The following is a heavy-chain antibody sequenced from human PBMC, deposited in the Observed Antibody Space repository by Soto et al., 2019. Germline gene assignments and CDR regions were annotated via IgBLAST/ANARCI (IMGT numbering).Heavy chain of an antibody. V-gene: IGHV3-9*01. CDR2: ISWNSGSI. CDR3: AKKGTMEAASASWYFDL. Sequence: EVQLVESGGGLVQPGRSLRLSCAASGFTFDDYAMHWVRQAPGKGLEWVSGISWNSGSIDYVDSVRGRFTISRDNAKNALYLQVNSLRVEDTALYYCAKKGTMEAASASWYFDLWGRGTLVTVSS. D-gene: IGHD6-25*01. CDR1: GFTFDDYA. J-gene: IGHJ2*01.